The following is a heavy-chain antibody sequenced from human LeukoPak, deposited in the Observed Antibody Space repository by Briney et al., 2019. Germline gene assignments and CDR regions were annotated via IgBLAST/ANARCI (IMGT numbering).Heavy chain of an antibody. CDR3: AAAVAGTALGY. V-gene: IGHV3-23*01. J-gene: IGHJ4*02. Sequence: GGSLRLSCAASGFTFSSYAMSWVRQAPGKGLEWVSAISGSGGSTYYADFVKGRFTISRDNSKNTLYLQMNSLRAEDTAVYYCAAAVAGTALGYWGQGTLVTVSS. CDR2: ISGSGGST. CDR1: GFTFSSYA. D-gene: IGHD6-19*01.